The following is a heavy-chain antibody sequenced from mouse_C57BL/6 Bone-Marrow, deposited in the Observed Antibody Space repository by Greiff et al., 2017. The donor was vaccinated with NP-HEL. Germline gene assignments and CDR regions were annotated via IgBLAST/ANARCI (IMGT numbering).Heavy chain of an antibody. Sequence: QVQLQQSGAELVKPGASVKMSCKASGYTFTSYWITWVKQRPGQGLEWIGDIYPGSGSTNYNEKFKSKATLTVDTSSSTAYMQLSSLTSEDSAVYYCARGEDGYYSYYAMDYWGQGTSVTVSS. D-gene: IGHD2-3*01. CDR1: GYTFTSYW. V-gene: IGHV1-55*01. J-gene: IGHJ4*01. CDR2: IYPGSGST. CDR3: ARGEDGYYSYYAMDY.